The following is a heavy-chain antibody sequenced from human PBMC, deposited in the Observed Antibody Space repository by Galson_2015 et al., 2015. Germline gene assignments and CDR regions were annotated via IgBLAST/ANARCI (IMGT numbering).Heavy chain of an antibody. D-gene: IGHD6-13*01. V-gene: IGHV1-69*13. CDR1: GGTFSSYA. Sequence: SVKVSCKASGGTFSSYAISWVRQAPGQGLEWMGGIIPIFGTANYAQKFQGRVTITADESTSTAYMELSSLRSEDTAVYYCARDLLYSSSWNWFDPWGQGTLVTVSS. CDR2: IIPIFGTA. J-gene: IGHJ5*02. CDR3: ARDLLYSSSWNWFDP.